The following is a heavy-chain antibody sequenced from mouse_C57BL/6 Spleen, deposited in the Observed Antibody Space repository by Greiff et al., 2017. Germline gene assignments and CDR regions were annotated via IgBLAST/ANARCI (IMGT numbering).Heavy chain of an antibody. V-gene: IGHV5-9*01. J-gene: IGHJ2*01. CDR3: ARHVYYGSSSYFDY. D-gene: IGHD1-1*01. Sequence: EVQGVESGGGLVKPGGSLKLSCAASGFTFSSYTMSWVRQTPEKRLEWVATISGGGGNTYYPDSVKGRFTISSDKAKDTRYRQMSSLRSEDTALYYCARHVYYGSSSYFDYWGQGTTLTVSS. CDR2: ISGGGGNT. CDR1: GFTFSSYT.